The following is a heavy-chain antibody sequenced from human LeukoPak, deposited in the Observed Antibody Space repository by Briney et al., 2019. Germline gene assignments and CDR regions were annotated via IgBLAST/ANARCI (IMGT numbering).Heavy chain of an antibody. J-gene: IGHJ4*02. CDR2: INHSGST. CDR3: ARTFAGGGSNGY. V-gene: IGHV4-34*01. CDR1: GGSFSGYY. D-gene: IGHD2-15*01. Sequence: SETLSLTCAVYGGSFSGYYWSWIRQPPGKGLEWIGEINHSGSTNYNPSLKSRVTISVDTSKNQFSLKLSSVTAADTAVYYCARTFAGGGSNGYWGQGTLVTVSS.